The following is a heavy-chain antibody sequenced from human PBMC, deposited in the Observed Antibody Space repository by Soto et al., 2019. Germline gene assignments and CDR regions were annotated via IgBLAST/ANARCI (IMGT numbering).Heavy chain of an antibody. Sequence: VGSLRLSCAASGFTFSSDAMHWVRQAAGKGLEWVAVISYDGSNKYYADSVKGRFTISRDNSKNTLYLQMNSLRAEDTAVYYCARGGYYDSSGYYYVGYWGQGTLVTVSS. J-gene: IGHJ4*02. CDR2: ISYDGSNK. CDR1: GFTFSSDA. V-gene: IGHV3-30-3*01. D-gene: IGHD3-22*01. CDR3: ARGGYYDSSGYYYVGY.